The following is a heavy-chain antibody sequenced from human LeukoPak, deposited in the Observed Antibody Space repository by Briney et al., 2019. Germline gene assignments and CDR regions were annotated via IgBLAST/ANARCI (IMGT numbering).Heavy chain of an antibody. CDR3: AREDPQTTVPEGMDV. D-gene: IGHD4-17*01. Sequence: SETLSLTCTVSGGSISYYYWSWIRQSPGKGLEWIGYIYYSGTTNYNPSLKSRVTISVDTSKNQFSLQLRSVTAADTAVYYRAREDPQTTVPEGMDVWGQGTTVTVSS. V-gene: IGHV4-59*01. CDR2: IYYSGTT. J-gene: IGHJ6*02. CDR1: GGSISYYY.